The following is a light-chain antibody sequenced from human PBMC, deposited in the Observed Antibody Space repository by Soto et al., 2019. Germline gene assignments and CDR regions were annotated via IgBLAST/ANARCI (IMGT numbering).Light chain of an antibody. CDR2: GAS. Sequence: EIVLTQSPGTLSLSPGERATLSCRASQSVSRDYLAWYQQKPGQAPRFLIYGASNRATGIPGRFSGSGSGTDFTLTISRLEPEDFAVYYCPQYGSSPLTFGQGTKVEIK. J-gene: IGKJ1*01. V-gene: IGKV3-20*01. CDR3: PQYGSSPLT. CDR1: QSVSRDY.